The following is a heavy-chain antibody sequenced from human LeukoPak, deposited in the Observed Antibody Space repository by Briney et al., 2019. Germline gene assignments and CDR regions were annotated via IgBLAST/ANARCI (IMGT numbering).Heavy chain of an antibody. CDR2: IKKDGSEK. Sequence: GGSMRLSSAASGFTFSSYWMSWDRQAPGKGLEWVANIKKDGSEKYHVDSVKGRFTISRDNAKNSLYLQMNSLRAEDTAVYYCARDVPPKQHGLDYWGQGTLVTVSS. V-gene: IGHV3-7*03. J-gene: IGHJ4*02. CDR3: ARDVPPKQHGLDY. D-gene: IGHD6-13*01. CDR1: GFTFSSYW.